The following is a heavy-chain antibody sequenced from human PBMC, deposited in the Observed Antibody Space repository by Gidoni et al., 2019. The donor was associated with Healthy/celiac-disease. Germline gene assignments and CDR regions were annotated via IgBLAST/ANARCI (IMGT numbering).Heavy chain of an antibody. CDR1: GFSRSNVRMG. V-gene: IGHV2-26*01. CDR3: ARTGADTPLDSGSYPYYYYYYMDV. Sequence: QVTLKESGPVLVKPTEPLALTCTVSGFSRSNVRMGVSWIRQPPGKALEWLAHIFSNDEKSYSTTLKSRLTIAKDTSKSQVVLTMTNMDPVDTATYYCARTGADTPLDSGSYPYYYYYYMDVCGKGTTVTVSS. D-gene: IGHD1-26*01. J-gene: IGHJ6*03. CDR2: IFSNDEK.